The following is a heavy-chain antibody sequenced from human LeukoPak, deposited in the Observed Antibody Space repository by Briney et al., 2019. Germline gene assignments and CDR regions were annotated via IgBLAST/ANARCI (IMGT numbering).Heavy chain of an antibody. CDR1: GFTFSSYA. CDR3: VKGGYCSSTSCYVRDFDY. CDR2: ISGSGGST. D-gene: IGHD2-2*01. Sequence: GGSLRLSCAASGFTFSSYAMSWVRQAPGKGLEWVSAISGSGGSTYYADSVKGRFTISRDNSKNTLYLQMNSLRAEDTAVYYCVKGGYCSSTSCYVRDFDYWGQGTLVTVSS. V-gene: IGHV3-23*01. J-gene: IGHJ4*02.